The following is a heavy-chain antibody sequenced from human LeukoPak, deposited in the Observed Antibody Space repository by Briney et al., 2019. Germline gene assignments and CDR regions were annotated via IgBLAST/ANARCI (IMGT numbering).Heavy chain of an antibody. J-gene: IGHJ4*02. Sequence: PGGSLRLSCAASGFTFSSYGMIWARQVPGKGLEWVSYISSSGTTIKYADSVGGRFTISRDNAKKSLYLQMDSLRAEDTAIYYCAREVVGLDYWGQGTLVTVSS. D-gene: IGHD3/OR15-3a*01. CDR3: AREVVGLDY. CDR1: GFTFSSYG. CDR2: ISSSGTTI. V-gene: IGHV3-48*01.